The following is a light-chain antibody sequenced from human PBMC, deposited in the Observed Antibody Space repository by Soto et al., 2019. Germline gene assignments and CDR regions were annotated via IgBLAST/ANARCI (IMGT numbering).Light chain of an antibody. V-gene: IGKV3-20*01. CDR1: QSVSSSY. CDR2: GES. Sequence: IVLTQSPGPLSVSPGESATLSCRASQSVSSSYLAWYQQKTGQAPRLLIYGESSRATGIPDRLSGSGSGTDLNLTISGLEPEDFAVYYCQKYGSSPWTFGQGTKVDIK. CDR3: QKYGSSPWT. J-gene: IGKJ1*01.